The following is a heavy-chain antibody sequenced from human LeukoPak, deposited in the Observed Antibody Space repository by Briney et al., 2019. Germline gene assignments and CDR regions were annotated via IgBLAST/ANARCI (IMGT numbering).Heavy chain of an antibody. V-gene: IGHV4-39*07. CDR1: GGSISSYY. Sequence: SETLSLTCTVSGGSISSYYWGWIRQPPGKGLEWIGSIYYSGSTYYNPSLKSRVTISVDTSKNQFSLKLSSVTAADTAVYYCASTITMVRGANHPWGQGTLVTVSS. J-gene: IGHJ5*02. CDR3: ASTITMVRGANHP. CDR2: IYYSGST. D-gene: IGHD3-10*01.